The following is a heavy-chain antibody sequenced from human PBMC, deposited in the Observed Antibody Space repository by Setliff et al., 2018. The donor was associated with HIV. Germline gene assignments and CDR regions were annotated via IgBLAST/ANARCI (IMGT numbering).Heavy chain of an antibody. CDR2: IYYTEIT. CDR1: GGSISSGGYY. D-gene: IGHD2-2*02. Sequence: PSETLSLTCTVSGGSISSGGYYWSWIRQHPGKGLEWIGHIYYTEITYYNPSLRSRLTISLDTSKNQFSLKLRSVTASDTAVYYCARYTSKVDWFDPWGQGTLVTVSS. CDR3: ARYTSKVDWFDP. V-gene: IGHV4-31*03. J-gene: IGHJ5*02.